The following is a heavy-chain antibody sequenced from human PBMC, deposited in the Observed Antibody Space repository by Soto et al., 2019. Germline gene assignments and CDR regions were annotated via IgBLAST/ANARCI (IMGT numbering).Heavy chain of an antibody. CDR2: IYHSGIT. V-gene: IGHV4-30-2*01. J-gene: IGHJ4*02. CDR1: GGSISSGGYS. Sequence: QLQLQESGSGLVKPSQTLSLTCAVSGGSISSGGYSWSWIRQPPGKGLEWIGYIYHSGITYDNPSLKSRVTVSVDRSKTQFSLKLSSVTAADTAVYYCARGATVVNDYWGQGTLVTVSS. D-gene: IGHD3-22*01. CDR3: ARGATVVNDY.